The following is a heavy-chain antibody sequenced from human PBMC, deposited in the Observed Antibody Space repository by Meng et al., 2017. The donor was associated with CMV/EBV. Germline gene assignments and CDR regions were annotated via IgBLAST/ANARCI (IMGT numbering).Heavy chain of an antibody. CDR2: INHSGST. CDR3: ARESMVRGED. V-gene: IGHV4-34*01. Sequence: QVQLQRWGAGLLQPSATLSLPCAVYGGSFSGYYWSWIRQPPGKGLEWIGEINHSGSTNYNPSLKSRVTISVDTSKNQFSLKLSSVTAADTAVYYCARESMVRGEDWGQGTLVTVFS. CDR1: GGSFSGYY. D-gene: IGHD3-10*01. J-gene: IGHJ4*02.